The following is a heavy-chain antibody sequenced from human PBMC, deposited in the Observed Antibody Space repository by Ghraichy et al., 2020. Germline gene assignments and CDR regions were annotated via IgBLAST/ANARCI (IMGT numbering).Heavy chain of an antibody. J-gene: IGHJ4*01. CDR2: FYPGGST. V-gene: IGHV3-53*01. Sequence: GGSLRLSCAASGFSVSDNHMSWVRQTPGKGLEWVSVFYPGGSTYYTDSVRGRFTITTDTSTNTLYLQMTNLRADDTAVYHCARGGRGVYNYYWGQGTLVTVSS. CDR3: ARGGRGVYNYY. CDR1: GFSVSDNH. D-gene: IGHD5-24*01.